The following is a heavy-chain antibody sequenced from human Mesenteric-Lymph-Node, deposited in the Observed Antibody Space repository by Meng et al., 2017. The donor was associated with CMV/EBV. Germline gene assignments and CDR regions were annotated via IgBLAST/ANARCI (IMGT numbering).Heavy chain of an antibody. CDR3: ARAYMGYHDFWGGYAY. J-gene: IGHJ4*02. Sequence: GESLKISCAASGFTFNAYGMHWVRQAPGKGLEWVAVISYDGSDQYYTDSVKGRFTISRDNSKDTLYLQMNSLRTEDTAVYHCARAYMGYHDFWGGYAYWGQGTLVTVSS. D-gene: IGHD3-3*01. CDR2: ISYDGSDQ. CDR1: GFTFNAYG. V-gene: IGHV3-30*19.